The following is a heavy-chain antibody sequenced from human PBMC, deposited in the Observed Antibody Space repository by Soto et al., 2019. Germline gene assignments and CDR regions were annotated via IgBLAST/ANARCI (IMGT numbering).Heavy chain of an antibody. CDR3: AGPGYYDSSGYYSYFNFDY. Sequence: ASVKVSCKASGYTFTSYAMHWVRQAPGQRLEWMGWINAGNGNTKYSQKFQGRVTITRDTSASTAYMELSSLRSEDTAVYYCAGPGYYDSSGYYSYFNFDYWGQGTLVTVSS. V-gene: IGHV1-3*01. J-gene: IGHJ4*02. D-gene: IGHD3-22*01. CDR2: INAGNGNT. CDR1: GYTFTSYA.